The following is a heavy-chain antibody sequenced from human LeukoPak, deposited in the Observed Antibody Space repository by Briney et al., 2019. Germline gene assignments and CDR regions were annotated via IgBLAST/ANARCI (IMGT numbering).Heavy chain of an antibody. J-gene: IGHJ4*02. D-gene: IGHD3-10*01. CDR1: GFIFTSYG. V-gene: IGHV3-30*02. CDR3: AKGAYGSGEY. CDR2: MRNDESSK. Sequence: GGSLRLSCAASGFIFTSYGMHWFRQAPDKGLEWVAFMRNDESSKYYADSVKGRFTISRDNSKNTLYLQMNSLRTEDTAVYYCAKGAYGSGEYWGQGTLVTVSS.